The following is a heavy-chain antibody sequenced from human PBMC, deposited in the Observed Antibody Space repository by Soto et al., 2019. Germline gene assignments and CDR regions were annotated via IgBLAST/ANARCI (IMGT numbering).Heavy chain of an antibody. CDR3: ARHFSWMGEWFDP. D-gene: IGHD2-2*03. CDR1: GYSFTSYW. Sequence: EVQLVQSGAEVKKPGESLRISCNGSGYSFTSYWISWVRQMPGKCRVWMGRNDPSHSYTNYSPSFHGHVTISADKSISTAYLQWSSLKASDTAMYYCARHFSWMGEWFDPWGQGTLVTVSS. CDR2: NDPSHSYT. J-gene: IGHJ5*02. V-gene: IGHV5-10-1*01.